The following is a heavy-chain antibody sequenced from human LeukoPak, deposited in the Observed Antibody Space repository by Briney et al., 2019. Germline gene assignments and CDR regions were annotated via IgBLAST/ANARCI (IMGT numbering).Heavy chain of an antibody. CDR1: GFTVSSTY. V-gene: IGHV3-53*01. D-gene: IGHD2-8*01. J-gene: IGHJ4*02. Sequence: GGSLRLSCAASGFTVSSTYMSWVRQAPGKGLEWVSIIYSAGSTYYADSVKGRFTISRDNSKNTLYLQMNSLRAEDTAVYYCAKGHCTNGICWLDWGQGSLVTVSS. CDR2: IYSAGST. CDR3: AKGHCTNGICWLD.